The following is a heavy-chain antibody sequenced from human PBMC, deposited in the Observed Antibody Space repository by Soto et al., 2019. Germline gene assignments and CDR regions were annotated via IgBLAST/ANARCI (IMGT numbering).Heavy chain of an antibody. V-gene: IGHV3-30-3*01. CDR2: MSDAGSNK. CDR3: ARGGGSSSSRFDP. Sequence: QVQLVESGGGVVQPGRSLRLSCAASGFPFSSYAMHWVRQAPDKGLEWVALMSDAGSNKFYADSVRGRFTISRDNSKNTVYLQMNSLRAEDTAVYYCARGGGSSSSRFDPWGQGTLVTVSS. D-gene: IGHD6-6*01. CDR1: GFPFSSYA. J-gene: IGHJ5*02.